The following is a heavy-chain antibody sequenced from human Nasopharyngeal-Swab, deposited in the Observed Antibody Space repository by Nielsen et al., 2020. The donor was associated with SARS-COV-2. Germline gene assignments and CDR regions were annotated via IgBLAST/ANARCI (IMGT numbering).Heavy chain of an antibody. Sequence: WIRQPPGKGLEWVSFISFSGSETDYADSVRGRITIFRDNAKNSVSLQMNSLRPEDTAVYYCTRGNYRVTIFGVVTTGDYGMDVWGQGTTVTVSS. CDR3: TRGNYRVTIFGVVTTGDYGMDV. D-gene: IGHD3-3*01. CDR2: ISFSGSET. V-gene: IGHV3-11*03. J-gene: IGHJ6*02.